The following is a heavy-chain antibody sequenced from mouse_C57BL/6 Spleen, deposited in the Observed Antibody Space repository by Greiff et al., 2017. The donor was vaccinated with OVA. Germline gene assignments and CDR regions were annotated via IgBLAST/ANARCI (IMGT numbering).Heavy chain of an antibody. Sequence: VQLQQSGAELVRPGASVTLSCKASGYTFTDYEMHWVKQTPVHGLEWIGAIDPETGGTAYNQKFKGKAILTADKSSSTAYMKLRSLTSEDSAVYYCTRNWDVRFFAYWGQGTLVTVSA. D-gene: IGHD4-1*01. CDR2: IDPETGGT. CDR1: GYTFTDYE. J-gene: IGHJ3*01. V-gene: IGHV1-15*01. CDR3: TRNWDVRFFAY.